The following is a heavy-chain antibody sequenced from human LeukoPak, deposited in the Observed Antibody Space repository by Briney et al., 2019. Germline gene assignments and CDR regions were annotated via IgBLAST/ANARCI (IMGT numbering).Heavy chain of an antibody. Sequence: SETLSLTCTVSGGSISSGSYYWSWIRQPAGKGLEWIGRIYTSGSTNYNPSLKSRVTISVDTSKNQFSLKLSSVTAADTAVYYCARLSRRATDDDYWGQGTLVTVSS. D-gene: IGHD1-14*01. CDR3: ARLSRRATDDDY. J-gene: IGHJ4*02. V-gene: IGHV4-61*02. CDR2: IYTSGST. CDR1: GGSISSGSYY.